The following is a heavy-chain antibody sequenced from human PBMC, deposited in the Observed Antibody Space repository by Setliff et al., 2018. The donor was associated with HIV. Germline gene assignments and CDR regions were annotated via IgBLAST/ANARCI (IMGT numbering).Heavy chain of an antibody. J-gene: IGHJ4*02. V-gene: IGHV1-69*10. CDR1: GGSFNTYS. D-gene: IGHD4-17*01. Sequence: SVKVSCKTSGGSFNTYSVSWVRQAPGQGLEWMGGIITSLGGVTKYAQKFQGRVTMTTDTATSTAYMEVRSLRSDDTAVYYCARTDYGGNSGGNYFDYWGQGSLVTVSS. CDR3: ARTDYGGNSGGNYFDY. CDR2: IITSLGGVT.